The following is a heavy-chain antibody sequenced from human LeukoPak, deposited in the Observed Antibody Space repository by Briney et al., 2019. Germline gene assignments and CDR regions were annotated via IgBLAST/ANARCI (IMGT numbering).Heavy chain of an antibody. J-gene: IGHJ4*02. V-gene: IGHV4-39*01. D-gene: IGHD3-22*01. CDR2: IYYSGST. Sequence: SETLSLTCTVSGGSISSSYYYWGWIRQPPGKGLEWIGSIYYSGSTYYNPSLKSRVTISVDTSKNQFSLKLSSVTAADTAVYYCARRYYYDSSGYYRIFDYWGQGTLVTVSS. CDR1: GGSISSSYYY. CDR3: ARRYYYDSSGYYRIFDY.